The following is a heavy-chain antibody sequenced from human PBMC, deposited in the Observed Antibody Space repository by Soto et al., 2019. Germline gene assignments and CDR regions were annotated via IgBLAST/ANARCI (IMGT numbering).Heavy chain of an antibody. V-gene: IGHV1-69*08. CDR3: TKDGLGPTRRYFAF. J-gene: IGHJ4*02. Sequence: QVQLVQSGAEVKKPGSSVKVSCQASGGTFTSYSITWVRQAPGQGLEWVGRVIPVLKTADYAQKFQGRITITADKSTNTAYMELSSLTPEYTAVYYCTKDGLGPTRRYFAFWGQGTLVTVSS. CDR1: GGTFTSYS. CDR2: VIPVLKTA. D-gene: IGHD3-3*01.